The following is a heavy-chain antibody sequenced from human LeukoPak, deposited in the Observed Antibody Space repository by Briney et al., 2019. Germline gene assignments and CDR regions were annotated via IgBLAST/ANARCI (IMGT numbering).Heavy chain of an antibody. CDR3: ARALSYRPYSFHY. D-gene: IGHD3-16*02. V-gene: IGHV4-39*01. CDR1: GGSISSDSHY. J-gene: IGHJ4*02. CDR2: ISYSGSA. Sequence: TSETLSLTCTVSGGSISSDSHYWGWIHQPPGKGLEWIGTISYSGSAFYNPSLKSQVTISVDTSNNQFSLILTSVTAADTAVYYCARALSYRPYSFHYWGQGTLVTVSS.